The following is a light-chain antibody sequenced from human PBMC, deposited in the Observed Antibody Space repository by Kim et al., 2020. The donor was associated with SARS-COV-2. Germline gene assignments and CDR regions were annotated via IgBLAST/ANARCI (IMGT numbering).Light chain of an antibody. Sequence: SLPPVEKATLSCRASQSVSRYLAWYQQRPGQAPRLLIYDASNRATGIPARFSGSGSGTDFTLTISGLEPEDFAVYFCQQRSHWVTFGGGTKVDIK. CDR3: QQRSHWVT. CDR1: QSVSRY. J-gene: IGKJ4*01. V-gene: IGKV3-11*01. CDR2: DAS.